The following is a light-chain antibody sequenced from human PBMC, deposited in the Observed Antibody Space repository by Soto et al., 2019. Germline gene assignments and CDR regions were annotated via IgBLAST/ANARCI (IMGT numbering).Light chain of an antibody. CDR3: QEYGNARWT. J-gene: IGKJ1*01. CDR2: GAS. Sequence: PGERATLSCRASQSVSSSYLAWYQQKPGQPPRLLIYGASSRAAGIPDRFSGSGSGTDFTLTISRLEPEDFAVYYCQEYGNARWTFGQGTKVDI. V-gene: IGKV3-20*01. CDR1: QSVSSSY.